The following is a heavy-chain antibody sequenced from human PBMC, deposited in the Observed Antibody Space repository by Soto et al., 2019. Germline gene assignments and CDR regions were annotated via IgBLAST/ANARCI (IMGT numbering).Heavy chain of an antibody. Sequence: ASVKVSCKASGYTFTSYGISWVRQAPGQGLEWMGWISAYNGNTNYAQKLQGRVTMTTDTSTSTAYMELRSLRSDDTAVYYCARDRIAVSCCKYYYTNGIDVRAQRTSVPVSS. V-gene: IGHV1-18*01. CDR2: ISAYNGNT. D-gene: IGHD6-19*01. J-gene: IGHJ6*02. CDR3: ARDRIAVSCCKYYYTNGIDV. CDR1: GYTFTSYG.